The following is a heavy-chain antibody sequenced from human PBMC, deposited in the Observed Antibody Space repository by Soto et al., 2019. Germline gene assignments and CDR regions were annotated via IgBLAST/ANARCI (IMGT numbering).Heavy chain of an antibody. CDR1: GGSISSSSYY. J-gene: IGHJ6*02. V-gene: IGHV4-39*01. D-gene: IGHD3-22*01. CDR2: IYYSGST. Sequence: SETLSLTCTVSGGSISSSSYYWGWIRQPPGKGLEWIGSIYYSGSTYYNPSLKSRVTISVDTSKNQFSLKLSSVTAADAAVYYCAEIDAYYYVMDVWGQGTKGTVSS. CDR3: AEIDAYYYVMDV.